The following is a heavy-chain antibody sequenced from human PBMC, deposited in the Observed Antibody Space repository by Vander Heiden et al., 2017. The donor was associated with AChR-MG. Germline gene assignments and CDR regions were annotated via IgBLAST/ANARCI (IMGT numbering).Heavy chain of an antibody. V-gene: IGHV1-2*02. CDR2: INPNSGGT. CDR3: ARVVSVVPATGFLEWLINYYYYGMDV. CDR1: GYTFTGYY. J-gene: IGHJ6*02. D-gene: IGHD3-3*01. Sequence: QVQLVQSGAEVKKPGASVKVSCKASGYTFTGYYMPWVRQAPGQGLEWMGWINPNSGGTNYAQKFQGRVTMTRDTSISTAYMELSRLRSDDTAVYYCARVVSVVPATGFLEWLINYYYYGMDVWGQGTTVTVSS.